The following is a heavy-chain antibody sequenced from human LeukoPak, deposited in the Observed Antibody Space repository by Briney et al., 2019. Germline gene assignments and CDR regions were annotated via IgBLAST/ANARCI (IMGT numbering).Heavy chain of an antibody. CDR1: GYTFTGYY. V-gene: IGHV1-2*02. J-gene: IGHJ4*02. CDR2: INPNSGGT. Sequence: ASVKVSCKASGYTFTGYYMHWVRQAPGQGLEWMGWINPNSGGTNYAQKFQGRVTMTRDTSISTAYMELSRLRSDDTAVYYCARRARYSSSWYLLDCWGQGTLVTVSS. D-gene: IGHD6-13*01. CDR3: ARRARYSSSWYLLDC.